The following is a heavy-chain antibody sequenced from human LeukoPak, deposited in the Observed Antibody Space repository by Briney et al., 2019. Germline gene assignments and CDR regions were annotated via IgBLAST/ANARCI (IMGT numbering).Heavy chain of an antibody. CDR2: ITSGDTYI. J-gene: IGHJ5*02. CDR1: GFTFSNYA. Sequence: GGSLRLSCAASGFTFSNYAMSWVRQAPGKGLEWVSSITSGDTYIYYADSVKGRFTISRDNAKNSLFLQMDSLRAEDTAVYYCARWGTYASTSNWFDPWGQGTRVTVSS. CDR3: ARWGTYASTSNWFDP. V-gene: IGHV3-21*01. D-gene: IGHD2-2*01.